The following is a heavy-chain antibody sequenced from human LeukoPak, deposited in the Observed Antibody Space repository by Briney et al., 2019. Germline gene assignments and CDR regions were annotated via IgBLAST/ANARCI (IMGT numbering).Heavy chain of an antibody. J-gene: IGHJ4*02. D-gene: IGHD3-22*01. V-gene: IGHV4-31*11. CDR2: LYNSGTT. Sequence: SETLSLTCAVSGGSISSGGYYWSWIRQHPGKGLEWIGNLYNSGTTYYNPSLKSRVTISVDTSKNQFSLKLSSVTAADTAMYYCARLYYYESSGYWNYFDYWGQGTLVTVSS. CDR3: ARLYYYESSGYWNYFDY. CDR1: GGSISSGGYY.